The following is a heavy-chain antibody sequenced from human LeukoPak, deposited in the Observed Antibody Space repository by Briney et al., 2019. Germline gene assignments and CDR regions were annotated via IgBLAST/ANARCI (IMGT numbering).Heavy chain of an antibody. CDR2: IYYSGNT. D-gene: IGHD3-10*01. J-gene: IGHJ4*02. CDR1: GGSISSSNYY. CDR3: ARRVFASGRQDY. V-gene: IGHV4-39*01. Sequence: SETLSPTCSISGGSISSSNYYWGWIRQPPGKGLEWIGSIYYSGNTYYNPSLKSRVTISVDTSKNQFSLKLSSVTAADTAVYYCARRVFASGRQDYWGQGTLVTVSS.